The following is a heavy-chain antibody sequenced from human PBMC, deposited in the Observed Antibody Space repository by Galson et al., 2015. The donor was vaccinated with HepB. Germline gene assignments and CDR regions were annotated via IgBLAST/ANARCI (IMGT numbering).Heavy chain of an antibody. V-gene: IGHV3-21*01. CDR1: GFTFSSSA. CDR2: VNSGGYSM. J-gene: IGHJ1*01. D-gene: IGHD1-26*01. CDR3: ARGGGSFPYCCRGIVVTVHAAPLTGRVDISRDNPKNSVVLQLEPRTGEDTAVCYSSCGAASFSC. Sequence: SLRLSCAASGFTFSSSAMTWVRQVPGKGLEWISSVNSGGYSMYADSLKGRFTISRDNAKNSVDLQLDRLRVEDTAVSYCARGGGSFPYCCRGIVVTVHAAPLTGRVDISRDNPKNSVVLQLEPRTGEDTAVCYSSCGAASFSCWGRGILATVPS.